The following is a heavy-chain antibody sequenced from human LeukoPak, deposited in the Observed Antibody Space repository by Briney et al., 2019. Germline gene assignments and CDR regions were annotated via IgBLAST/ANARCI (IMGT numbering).Heavy chain of an antibody. CDR2: IYYTGST. Sequence: PSDTLSLTCTVSGGSISSFYWSWTRQPPGKGLECIGFIYYTGSTDYNPSLKSRVSMSVDTSKNQFSLKLSSVTAADTAVYYCARHKEESGAYRPNDYWGQGTLVTVSS. V-gene: IGHV4-59*08. CDR1: GGSISSFY. J-gene: IGHJ4*02. D-gene: IGHD1-1*01. CDR3: ARHKEESGAYRPNDY.